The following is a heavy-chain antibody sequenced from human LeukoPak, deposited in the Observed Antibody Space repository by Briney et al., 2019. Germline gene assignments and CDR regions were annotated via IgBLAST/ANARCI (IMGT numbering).Heavy chain of an antibody. CDR1: GVTLSTYA. J-gene: IGHJ4*02. CDR2: ISSSGSGDNT. D-gene: IGHD3-22*01. V-gene: IGHV3-23*01. CDR3: AKGRYDSSGFNWAA. Sequence: GGSLRLSCAASGVTLSTYAMSWARQAPGKGLEWVSGISSSGSGDNTYYADSVKGRFTISRDNSKNTLYLQMNSLRAEDTAVYYCAKGRYDSSGFNWAAWGQGTLVTVSS.